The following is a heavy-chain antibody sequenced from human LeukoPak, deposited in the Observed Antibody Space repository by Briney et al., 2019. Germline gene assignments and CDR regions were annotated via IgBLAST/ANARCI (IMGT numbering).Heavy chain of an antibody. CDR1: GFTFSSYS. D-gene: IGHD2-15*01. V-gene: IGHV3-48*04. Sequence: GGSLRLSCAASGFTFSSYSMNWVRQAPGKGLEWVSYISSSSSTIYYADSVKGRFTISRDNAKNSLYLQMNRLRAEDTAVYYCEAGGGGMDVWGQGTTVTVSS. CDR3: EAGGGGMDV. J-gene: IGHJ6*02. CDR2: ISSSSSTI.